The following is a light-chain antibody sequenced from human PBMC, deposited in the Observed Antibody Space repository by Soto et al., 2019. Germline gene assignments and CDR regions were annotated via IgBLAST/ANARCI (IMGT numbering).Light chain of an antibody. J-gene: IGKJ1*01. CDR3: QQYNDWPLK. Sequence: ETVLTQSPGTLSLSPGERATLSCRASQSVSSNLAWYQQKPGQAPSLLIYGAFTRATGIPARFSGTGSGTEFTLTISSLQSEDFALYYCQQYNDWPLKFGQGTKVDIK. CDR2: GAF. CDR1: QSVSSN. V-gene: IGKV3-15*01.